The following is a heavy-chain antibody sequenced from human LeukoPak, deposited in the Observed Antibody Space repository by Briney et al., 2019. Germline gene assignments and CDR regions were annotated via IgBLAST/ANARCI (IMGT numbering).Heavy chain of an antibody. CDR3: ARDLWVGYFDWLTLRHAFDI. J-gene: IGHJ3*02. CDR1: GYTFTSYG. CDR2: ISAYNGNT. D-gene: IGHD3-9*01. V-gene: IGHV1-18*01. Sequence: GASVKVSCKSSGYTFTSYGISWVRQAPGQGLEWMGWISAYNGNTNYAQKLQGRVTMTTDTSTSTAYMELRSLRSDDTAVYYCARDLWVGYFDWLTLRHAFDIWGQGTMVTVSS.